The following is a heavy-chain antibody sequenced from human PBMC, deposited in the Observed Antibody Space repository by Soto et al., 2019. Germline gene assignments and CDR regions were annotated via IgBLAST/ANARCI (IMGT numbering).Heavy chain of an antibody. CDR1: GFTFSNYA. CDR3: AKDESAGYYYFDY. J-gene: IGHJ4*02. V-gene: IGHV3-23*01. D-gene: IGHD3-9*01. CDR2: ISNNGGST. Sequence: GGSLRLSCAASGFTFSNYAMSWVRQAPGKGLGWVSVISNNGGSTYYADSVKGRFTISRDNSKNTLCLQMNSLRAEDTAVYYCAKDESAGYYYFDYWGQGTLVTVSS.